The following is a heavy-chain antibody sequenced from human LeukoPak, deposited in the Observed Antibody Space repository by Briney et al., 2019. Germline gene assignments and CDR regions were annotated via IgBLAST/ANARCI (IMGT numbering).Heavy chain of an antibody. D-gene: IGHD6-13*01. Sequence: PGRSLRLSCAASGFTFSSYAMHWVRQAPGKGLEWVAVISYDGSNKYYADSVKGRFTISRDNSKNTLYLQMNSLRAEDTAVYYCARDLSRGEIAAAGFFDYWGQGTLVTVSS. J-gene: IGHJ4*02. V-gene: IGHV3-30-3*01. CDR1: GFTFSSYA. CDR3: ARDLSRGEIAAAGFFDY. CDR2: ISYDGSNK.